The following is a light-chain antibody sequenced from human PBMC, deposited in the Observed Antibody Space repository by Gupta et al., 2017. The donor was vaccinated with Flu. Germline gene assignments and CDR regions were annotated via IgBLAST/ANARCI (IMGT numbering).Light chain of an antibody. J-gene: IGKJ1*01. CDR1: RSVSSY. V-gene: IGKV3-11*01. CDR3: LQGSNWPRT. CDR2: YAS. Sequence: PSPVSRSPRASASRSCMASRSVSSYLAWYHQKPGQSPRLLIYYASNRATGFPARFRGSGSGTDFTLTISSLEPEDFGVYYCLQGSNWPRTFGQGTKVEIK.